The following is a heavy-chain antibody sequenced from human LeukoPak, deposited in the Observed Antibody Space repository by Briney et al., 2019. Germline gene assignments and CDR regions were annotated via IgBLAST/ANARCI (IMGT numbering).Heavy chain of an antibody. J-gene: IGHJ6*02. CDR3: ARGVSSWYYGMDV. D-gene: IGHD6-13*01. CDR1: GYTFTTYG. V-gene: IGHV1-18*01. CDR2: ISVYNDNT. Sequence: ASVKVSCKASGYTFTTYGINWVRQAPGQGLEWMGWISVYNDNTYYTQKLQGRVTMTTDTSTSTAYMELGSLISDDTAVYYCARGVSSWYYGMDVWGQGATVTVSS.